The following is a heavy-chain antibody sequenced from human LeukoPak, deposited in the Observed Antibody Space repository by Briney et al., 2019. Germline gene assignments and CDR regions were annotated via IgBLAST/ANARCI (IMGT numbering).Heavy chain of an antibody. CDR3: AREAVTTDSLCDY. V-gene: IGHV3-21*01. CDR1: GFTFSSYS. J-gene: IGHJ4*02. Sequence: GGSLRLSCAASGFTFSSYSMKWVRQAPGKGLEWVSSISSSSSYIYYADSVKGRFTISRDNAKNSLYLQMNSLRAEDTAVYYCAREAVTTDSLCDYWGQGTLVTVSS. D-gene: IGHD4-11*01. CDR2: ISSSSSYI.